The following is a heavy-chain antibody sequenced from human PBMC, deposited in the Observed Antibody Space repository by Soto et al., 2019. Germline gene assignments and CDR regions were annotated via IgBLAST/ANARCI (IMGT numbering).Heavy chain of an antibody. D-gene: IGHD3-22*01. Sequence: SETLSLTCSVSGDSNKAYSWSWIRQPTGKGLEWIGYLYYRGDTNCNPSLKSRAPISGDMSKDQRFLGRASVTATDTALYYCALYTYYFDISGREMCFDPRGQGTLVTVSS. V-gene: IGHV4-59*08. CDR3: ALYTYYFDISGREMCFDP. CDR2: LYYRGDT. CDR1: GDSNKAYS. J-gene: IGHJ5*02.